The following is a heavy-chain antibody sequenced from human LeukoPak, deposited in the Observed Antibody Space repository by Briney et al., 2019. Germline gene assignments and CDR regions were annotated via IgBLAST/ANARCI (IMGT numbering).Heavy chain of an antibody. Sequence: GGSLRLSCAASGFTFTSYAMTWVRQAPGKGLEWVSSISGGGGSTYYADSVKGRFTISRDNSKNTLYLQMNSLRAEDTAIYYCARNIRDYWGQGTLVTVSS. D-gene: IGHD2/OR15-2a*01. CDR3: ARNIRDY. J-gene: IGHJ4*02. CDR1: GFTFTSYA. CDR2: ISGGGGST. V-gene: IGHV3-23*01.